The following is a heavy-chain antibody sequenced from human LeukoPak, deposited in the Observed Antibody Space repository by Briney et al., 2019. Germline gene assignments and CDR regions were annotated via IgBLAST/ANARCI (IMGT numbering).Heavy chain of an antibody. Sequence: SETLSPTCTVSGGSISSGGYYWSWIRQHPGKGLEWIGYIYYSGSTNYNPSLKSRVTISVDTSKNQFSLKLSSVTAADTAVYYCARVQMATIFDYWGQGTLVTVSS. J-gene: IGHJ4*02. CDR1: GGSISSGGYY. CDR2: IYYSGST. D-gene: IGHD5-24*01. CDR3: ARVQMATIFDY. V-gene: IGHV4-61*08.